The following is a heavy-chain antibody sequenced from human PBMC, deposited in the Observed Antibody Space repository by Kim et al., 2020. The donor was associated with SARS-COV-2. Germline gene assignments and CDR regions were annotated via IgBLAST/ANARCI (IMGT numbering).Heavy chain of an antibody. V-gene: IGHV3-23*01. J-gene: IGHJ4*02. Sequence: GGSLRLSCAASGFTFSSFAMIWVCQAPGKGLEWVSVIGGSGTDTNYADSVKGRFNISTDYSENMVYLQMNNLRAQDTAVYYCAADWNHFDLWGQGTLVTVSS. D-gene: IGHD1-1*01. CDR2: IGGSGTDT. CDR3: AADWNHFDL. CDR1: GFTFSSFA.